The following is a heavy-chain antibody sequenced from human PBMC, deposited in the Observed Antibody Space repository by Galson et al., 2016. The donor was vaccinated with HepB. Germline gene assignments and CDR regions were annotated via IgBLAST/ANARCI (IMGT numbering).Heavy chain of an antibody. D-gene: IGHD3-22*01. CDR1: GFTFNDYA. J-gene: IGHJ3*02. CDR3: AKDRDSIGIDAFDI. CDR2: ISWNGDSI. Sequence: SLRLSCAASGFTFNDYAIHWVRQAPGKGLEWVSGISWNGDSITYADSVRGRFTISRDNAENSLYLQMSSLKAEDTALYYCAKDRDSIGIDAFDIWGRGTMVTVSS. V-gene: IGHV3-9*01.